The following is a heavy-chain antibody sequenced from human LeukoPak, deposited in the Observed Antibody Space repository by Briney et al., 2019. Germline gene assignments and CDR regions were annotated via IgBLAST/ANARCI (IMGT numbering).Heavy chain of an antibody. J-gene: IGHJ4*02. D-gene: IGHD5-12*01. CDR3: ARGLVADIVY. CDR1: GFIFSSYA. CDR2: ISHDASNK. V-gene: IGHV3-30-3*01. Sequence: PGGSLRLSCAASGFIFSSYAMHWVRQAPDKGLEWLTLISHDASNKYYADSVKGRFTISRDNSKNTLYLQMNSLRVEDTAVYYCARGLVADIVYWGQGTLLTVSS.